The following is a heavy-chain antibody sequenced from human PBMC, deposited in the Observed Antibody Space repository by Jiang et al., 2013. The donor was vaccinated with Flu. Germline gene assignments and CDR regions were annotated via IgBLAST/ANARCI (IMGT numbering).Heavy chain of an antibody. J-gene: IGHJ4*02. CDR2: VYYMGL. D-gene: IGHD2-15*01. CDR3: GRQGDSGALDS. Sequence: PGLVKPSQTLSLICSVPGVSISRGAYKWSWVRQPPRKGLEWIGNVYYMGLQPTTRPSKSRLTISVDTTTNRFALTLNSVTAADTAMYYCGRQGDSGALDSWGQGTLVAVSS. V-gene: IGHV4-30-4*01. CDR1: GVSISRGAYK.